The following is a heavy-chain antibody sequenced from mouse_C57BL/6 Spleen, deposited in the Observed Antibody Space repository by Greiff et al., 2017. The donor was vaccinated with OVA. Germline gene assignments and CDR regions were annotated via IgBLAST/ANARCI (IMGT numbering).Heavy chain of an antibody. Sequence: VKLMESGAELVKPGASVKMSCKASGYTFTTYPIEWMKQNHGKSLEWIGNFHPYNDDTKYNEKFKGKATLTVEKSSSTVYLELSRLTSDDSAVYYCARKKNYSNSWFAYWGQGTLVTVSA. J-gene: IGHJ3*01. D-gene: IGHD2-5*01. CDR2: FHPYNDDT. CDR1: GYTFTTYP. CDR3: ARKKNYSNSWFAY. V-gene: IGHV1-47*01.